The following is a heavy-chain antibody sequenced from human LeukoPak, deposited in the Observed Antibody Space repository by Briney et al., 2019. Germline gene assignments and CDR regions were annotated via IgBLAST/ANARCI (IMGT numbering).Heavy chain of an antibody. D-gene: IGHD3-3*01. Sequence: ASVKVSCKASGYTFTSYDISWVRQATGQGLEWMGWMNPNSGNTGYAQKFQGRVTMTRNTSISTAYMELSSLRSEDTAVYYCARFGGDFWSGYYYYMDVWGKGTTVTVSS. V-gene: IGHV1-8*01. J-gene: IGHJ6*03. CDR2: MNPNSGNT. CDR1: GYTFTSYD. CDR3: ARFGGDFWSGYYYYMDV.